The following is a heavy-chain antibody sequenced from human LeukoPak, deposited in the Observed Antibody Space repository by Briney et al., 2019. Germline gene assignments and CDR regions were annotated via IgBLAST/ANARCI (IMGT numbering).Heavy chain of an antibody. CDR2: IYTSGST. D-gene: IGHD2-2*01. J-gene: IGHJ6*03. Sequence: SETLSLTCTVSGGSISSYYWSWIRQPAGKGLEWIGRIYTSGSTNYNPSLKSRVTMSVDTSKNQFSLKLSSVTAADTAVYYCARELTQYQLLGGGYYYYMDVWGKGTTLTVSS. V-gene: IGHV4-4*07. CDR1: GGSISSYY. CDR3: ARELTQYQLLGGGYYYYMDV.